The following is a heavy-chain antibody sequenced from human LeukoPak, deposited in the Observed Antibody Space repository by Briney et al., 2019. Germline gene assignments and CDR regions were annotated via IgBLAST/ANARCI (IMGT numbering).Heavy chain of an antibody. V-gene: IGHV1-2*02. CDR1: GGTFSSYA. D-gene: IGHD3-10*01. CDR3: ARDRRGYYDSGSYYPLI. Sequence: ASVKVSCMASGGTFSSYAISWVRQAPGQGLEWMGRIIPNSGGTNYAQKFQGRVTMTRDTSVSTAYMEVSRLRSDDTAVYFCARDRRGYYDSGSYYPLIWGQGTLVTVSS. CDR2: IIPNSGGT. J-gene: IGHJ4*02.